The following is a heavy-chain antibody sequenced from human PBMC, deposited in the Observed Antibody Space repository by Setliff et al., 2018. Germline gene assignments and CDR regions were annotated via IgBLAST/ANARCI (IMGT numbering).Heavy chain of an antibody. CDR3: AKVKKPLVRGSGFDC. J-gene: IGHJ4*02. Sequence: PGGSLRLSCSVSGITFKNAWMTWVRQAPGKGPEWVSTIYSGDRNTFYTDSVKGRFTIFRDNSKNTLYLQMSSLRGEDTAVYYCAKVKKPLVRGSGFDCWGQGTLVTVSS. V-gene: IGHV3-NL1*01. CDR1: GITFKNAW. D-gene: IGHD3-10*01. CDR2: IYSGDRNT.